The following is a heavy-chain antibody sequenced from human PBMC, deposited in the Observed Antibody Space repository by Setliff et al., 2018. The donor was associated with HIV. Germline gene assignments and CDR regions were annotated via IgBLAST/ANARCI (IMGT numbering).Heavy chain of an antibody. CDR3: AKPLTQWGVSPYHYAVDV. J-gene: IGHJ6*02. D-gene: IGHD1-26*01. Sequence: PGGSLRLSCAASGFTFSSYTMNWVRQAPGKGLVWVSRINSDGTSTTYADSVKGRFTISTDNSKNTLYLQMNSLRAEDTAVYYCAKPLTQWGVSPYHYAVDVWGQGTTVTVSS. CDR1: GFTFSSYT. CDR2: INSDGTST. V-gene: IGHV3-74*03.